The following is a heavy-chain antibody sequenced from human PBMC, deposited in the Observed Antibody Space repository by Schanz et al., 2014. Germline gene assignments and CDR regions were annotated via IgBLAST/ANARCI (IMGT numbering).Heavy chain of an antibody. CDR2: ISHNSHYT. CDR3: ARDGFGGYLDS. J-gene: IGHJ4*02. Sequence: QVQLVESGGGLVKPGGSLRLSCAASGFTFSDYYMSWIRQAPGKGLEWVSYISHNSHYTNYADSVKGRFTISRDTAENSVYLQMNSLRAEDTAVYYCARDGFGGYLDSWGQGTLVTVSS. D-gene: IGHD3-10*01. CDR1: GFTFSDYY. V-gene: IGHV3-11*06.